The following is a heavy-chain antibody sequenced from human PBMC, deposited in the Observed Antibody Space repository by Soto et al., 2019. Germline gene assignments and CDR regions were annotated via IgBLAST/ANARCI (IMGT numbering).Heavy chain of an antibody. CDR1: GGSINTHY. CDR3: ARGGDNSPWYYSL. D-gene: IGHD3-10*01. J-gene: IGHJ4*02. V-gene: IGHV4-59*11. CDR2: IFSNGRA. Sequence: SETLSLTCSVSGGSINTHYWTWIRQPPGKGLEWIGYIFSNGRANYNPSLESRVTISVDTSKNQLSLKLRSVTAADTAVYYCARGGDNSPWYYSLWGQGTLVTVSS.